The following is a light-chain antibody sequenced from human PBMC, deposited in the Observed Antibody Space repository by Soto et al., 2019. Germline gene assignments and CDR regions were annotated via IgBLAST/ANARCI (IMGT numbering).Light chain of an antibody. CDR3: QQLNLYPPFT. CDR2: ATS. V-gene: IGKV1-9*01. CDR1: QGIRSS. Sequence: DIQLTQSPSFLSASVGDRVTITCRASQGIRSSLAWYQQRPGKAPKLLIYATSILQSGVPSRFSGSGSGTEFTLPISSMQPEDFAAYYCQQLNLYPPFTFGQGTKLETK. J-gene: IGKJ2*01.